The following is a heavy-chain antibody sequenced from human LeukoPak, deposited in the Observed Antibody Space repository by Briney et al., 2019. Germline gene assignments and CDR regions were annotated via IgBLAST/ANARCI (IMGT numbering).Heavy chain of an antibody. V-gene: IGHV3-30*18. CDR3: AKSGYCSSTSCYGFDY. D-gene: IGHD2-2*01. J-gene: IGHJ4*02. CDR1: GFTFSSYG. CDR2: ISYDGSNK. Sequence: GRSLRLSCAASGFTFSSYGMHWVRQAPGKGLEWVAVISYDGSNKYYADSVKGRFTISRDNSKNTLYLQMNSPRAEDTAVYYCAKSGYCSSTSCYGFDYWGQGTLVTVSS.